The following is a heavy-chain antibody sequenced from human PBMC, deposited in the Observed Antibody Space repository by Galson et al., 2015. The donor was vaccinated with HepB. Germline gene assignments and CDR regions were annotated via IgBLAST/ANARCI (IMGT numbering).Heavy chain of an antibody. V-gene: IGHV4-31*02. Sequence: TVSGGSISSGGYYWSWIRQHPGKGLEWIGYIYYSGSTYYNPSLKSRVTISVDTSKNQFSLKLSSVTAADTAVYYCASHILTGYYIKYWGQGTLVTVSS. J-gene: IGHJ4*02. CDR1: GGSISSGGYY. CDR2: IYYSGST. D-gene: IGHD3-9*01. CDR3: ASHILTGYYIKY.